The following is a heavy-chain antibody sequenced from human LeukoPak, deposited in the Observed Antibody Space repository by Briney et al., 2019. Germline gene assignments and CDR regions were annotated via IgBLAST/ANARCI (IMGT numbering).Heavy chain of an antibody. Sequence: SETLSLTCTVSGGSISSYYWSWIRQPPGKGLEWIGYIYYSGSTNYNPSLKSRVTISVDTSKNQFSLKLSSVTAADTAVYYCARVFSGYDPHMDVWGKGTTVTVSS. V-gene: IGHV4-59*01. CDR3: ARVFSGYDPHMDV. J-gene: IGHJ6*03. CDR1: GGSISSYY. CDR2: IYYSGST. D-gene: IGHD5-12*01.